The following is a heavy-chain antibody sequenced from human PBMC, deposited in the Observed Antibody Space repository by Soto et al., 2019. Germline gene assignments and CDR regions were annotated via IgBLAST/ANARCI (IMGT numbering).Heavy chain of an antibody. CDR1: GFTFSTYG. D-gene: IGHD6-6*01. CDR3: SKMTYEFSSSGLGIGY. CDR2: IWYDGSNK. J-gene: IGHJ4*02. V-gene: IGHV3-33*06. Sequence: PGGSLRLSCAASGFTFSTYGMHWVRQAPGKGLEWVAVIWYDGSNKYYAESVKGRFTISRDNSNNTLYLQMNSLRAEDTAVYYCSKMTYEFSSSGLGIGYWGQGTLVTVSS.